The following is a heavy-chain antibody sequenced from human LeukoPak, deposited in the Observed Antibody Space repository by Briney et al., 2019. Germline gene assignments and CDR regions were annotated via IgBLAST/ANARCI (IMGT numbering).Heavy chain of an antibody. D-gene: IGHD6-19*01. V-gene: IGHV1-58*02. CDR3: AAVYSSGWYGGAFDY. J-gene: IGHJ4*02. CDR1: GFTFTSSA. Sequence: GASVKVSCKASGFTFTSSAMQWVRQARGQRLEWIGWIVVGSGNTKYAQKFQERVTITRDMSTSTAYMELSSLRSEDTAVYYCAAVYSSGWYGGAFDYWGQGTLVTVSS. CDR2: IVVGSGNT.